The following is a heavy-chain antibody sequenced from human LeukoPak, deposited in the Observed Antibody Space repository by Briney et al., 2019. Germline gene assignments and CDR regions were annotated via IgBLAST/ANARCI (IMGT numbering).Heavy chain of an antibody. CDR1: GFTFSSYG. V-gene: IGHV3-30*03. CDR3: ARPQPEHYYGSGSFLSGFDP. Sequence: GRSLRLSCAASGFTFSSYGMHWVRQAPGKGLEWVAVMSYDGSNKYYADSVKGRFTISRDNSKNTLYLQMNSLRAEDTAVYYCARPQPEHYYGSGSFLSGFDPWGQGTLVTVSS. CDR2: MSYDGSNK. J-gene: IGHJ5*02. D-gene: IGHD3-10*01.